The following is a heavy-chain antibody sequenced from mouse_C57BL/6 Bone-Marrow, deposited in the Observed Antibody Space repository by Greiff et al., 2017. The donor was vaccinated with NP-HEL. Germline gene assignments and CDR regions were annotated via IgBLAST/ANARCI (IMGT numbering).Heavy chain of an antibody. J-gene: IGHJ4*01. D-gene: IGHD2-5*01. CDR3: ASIVTTPMDY. CDR2: IDPANGNN. V-gene: IGHV14-3*01. Sequence: EVQLQESVAELVRPGASVKLSCTASGFNIKNTYMHWVKQRPEQGLEWIGRIDPANGNNKYVPKFQGRATITADKSSNTAYLQLSSLTSEDTAIYYCASIVTTPMDYWGQGTSVTVSS. CDR1: GFNIKNTY.